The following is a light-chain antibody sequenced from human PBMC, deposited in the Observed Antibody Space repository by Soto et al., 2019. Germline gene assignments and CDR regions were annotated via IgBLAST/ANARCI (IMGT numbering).Light chain of an antibody. CDR2: EGN. CDR3: CSYAGSTTWV. Sequence: QSALTQPASVSGSPGQSITISCTGTISDVGSYDLVSWYQQHPGKAPKLIIYEGNKRPSGVSNRFSGSKSGHTASLTISGLQAEDEADYYCCSYAGSTTWVFGGGTKLTVL. J-gene: IGLJ3*02. V-gene: IGLV2-23*01. CDR1: ISDVGSYDL.